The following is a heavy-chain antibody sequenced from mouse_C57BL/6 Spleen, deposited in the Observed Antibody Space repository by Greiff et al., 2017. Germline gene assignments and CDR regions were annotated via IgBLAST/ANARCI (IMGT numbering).Heavy chain of an antibody. D-gene: IGHD1-1*01. V-gene: IGHV1-74*01. Sequence: QVQLKQPGAELVKPGASVKVSCKASGYTFTSYWMHWVKQRPGQGLEWIGRIHPSDSDTNYNQKFKGNATLTVDKSSSTAYMQLSSLTSEDSAVYYCAMGGYYYGSSHWYFDVWGTGTTVTVSS. CDR3: AMGGYYYGSSHWYFDV. CDR1: GYTFTSYW. CDR2: IHPSDSDT. J-gene: IGHJ1*03.